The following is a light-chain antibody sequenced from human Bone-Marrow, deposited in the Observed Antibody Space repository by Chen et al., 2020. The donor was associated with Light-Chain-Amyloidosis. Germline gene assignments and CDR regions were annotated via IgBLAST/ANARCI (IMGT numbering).Light chain of an antibody. V-gene: IGLV2-14*01. CDR3: SSYTITNTLV. Sequence: QSALTQPASVSGSPGQSITISCTGTSSDVGSDNHVSWYQQHPDKAPKLMIYEVTNRPSWVPDRFSGSKYDNTASLTISGLQTEDEADYFGSSYTITNTLVFGSGTRVTVL. CDR2: EVT. CDR1: SSDVGSDNH. J-gene: IGLJ1*01.